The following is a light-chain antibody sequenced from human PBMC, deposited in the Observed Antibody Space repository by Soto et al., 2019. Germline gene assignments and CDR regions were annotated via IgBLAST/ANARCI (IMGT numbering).Light chain of an antibody. CDR2: EVS. CDR3: ISYTSDDVRYV. CDR1: NSDVGIYDF. J-gene: IGLJ1*01. V-gene: IGLV2-14*01. Sequence: QSALAQPASVSGTPGQSITISCTGSNSDVGIYDFVSWYQHHPRRAPKLIVSEVSHRPSGVSNRFSGSKSGNTASLTISGLQSEDEADYYCISYTSDDVRYVFGTGTKV.